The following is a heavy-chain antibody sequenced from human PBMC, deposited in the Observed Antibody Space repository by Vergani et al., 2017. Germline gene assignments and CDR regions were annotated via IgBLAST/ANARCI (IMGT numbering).Heavy chain of an antibody. J-gene: IGHJ4*02. D-gene: IGHD5-24*01. CDR2: VISKKDGGRA. V-gene: IGHV3-15*01. Sequence: EVQLVESGGGLLKPGDHVRLSCAVSGLNFNDAWMTWVRQAPGKGLEWLGRVISKKDGGRADYSSHVKGTITISRDGSKSTIYLDMNSLRIEDTATYYCATYNVGASFSWGPGTRVTVSS. CDR3: ATYNVGASFS. CDR1: GLNFNDAW.